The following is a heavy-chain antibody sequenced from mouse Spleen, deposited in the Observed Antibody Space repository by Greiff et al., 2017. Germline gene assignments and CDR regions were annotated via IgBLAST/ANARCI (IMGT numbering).Heavy chain of an antibody. CDR2: IDPSDSYT. V-gene: IGHV1-59*01. CDR1: GYTFTSYW. CDR3: ARSGTDAMDY. Sequence: VQLQQPGAELVRPGTSVKLSCKASGYTFTSYWMHWVKQRPGQGLEWIGVIDPSDSYTNYNQKFKGKATLTVDTSSSTAYMQLSSLTSEDSAVYYCARSGTDAMDYWGQGTSVTVSS. D-gene: IGHD3-3*01. J-gene: IGHJ4*01.